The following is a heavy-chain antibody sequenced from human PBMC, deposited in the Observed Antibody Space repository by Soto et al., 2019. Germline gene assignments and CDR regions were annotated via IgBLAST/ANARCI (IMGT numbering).Heavy chain of an antibody. J-gene: IGHJ4*02. CDR1: GGSISSYY. CDR2: IYYSGST. CDR3: ARHGYDSRGHYLYYFDY. V-gene: IGHV4-59*08. Sequence: QVQLQESGPGLVKPSETLSLTCTVSGGSISSYYWSWIRQPPGKGLEWIGYIYYSGSTNYNPSLKSRVTLSVATSKNQFSLKLSSVTAADTAVYYCARHGYDSRGHYLYYFDYWGQGTLVTVSS. D-gene: IGHD3-22*01.